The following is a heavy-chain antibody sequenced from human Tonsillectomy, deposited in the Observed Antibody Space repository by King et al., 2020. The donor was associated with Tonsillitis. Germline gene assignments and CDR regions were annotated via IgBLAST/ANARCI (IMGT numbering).Heavy chain of an antibody. J-gene: IGHJ4*02. Sequence: DVQLVESGGGLVKPGGSLRLSCAASGFTFSNAWMSWVRQAPGKGLEWVGRIKRKTDGGTTDYAGTVKGRFTISRDDSKNTVYLQMNSLKTGDTAVYYCTIGNYWGQGTLVTVSS. CDR2: IKRKTDGGTT. D-gene: IGHD1-1*01. V-gene: IGHV3-15*01. CDR1: GFTFSNAW. CDR3: TIGNY.